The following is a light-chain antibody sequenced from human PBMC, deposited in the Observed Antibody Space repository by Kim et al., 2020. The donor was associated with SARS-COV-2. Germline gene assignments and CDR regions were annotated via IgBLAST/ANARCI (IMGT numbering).Light chain of an antibody. CDR3: GSYTTSSSLV. V-gene: IGLV2-14*03. CDR1: SSDIGNYNF. J-gene: IGLJ3*02. CDR2: GVT. Sequence: QSALTQPASVSGSPGQSITISCTGSSSDIGNYNFVSWYQQHPGTVPKVIIYGVTKRPSGVSDRFSGSKSGNTASLTISGLQAEDEADYYCGSYTTSSSLVFGGGTKVTVL.